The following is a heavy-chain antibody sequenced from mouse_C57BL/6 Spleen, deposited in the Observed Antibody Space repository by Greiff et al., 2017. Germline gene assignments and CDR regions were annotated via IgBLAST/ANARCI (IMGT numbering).Heavy chain of an antibody. V-gene: IGHV6-6*01. Sequence: EVKLEESGGGLVQPGGSMKLSCAASGFTFSDAWMDWVRQSPEKGLEWVAEIRNKANNHATYYAESVKGRFTISRDDSKSSVYLQMNSLRAEDTGIYYCTRGGVYGNYGYWFFDVWGTGTTVTVSS. CDR1: GFTFSDAW. D-gene: IGHD2-1*01. CDR2: IRNKANNHAT. CDR3: TRGGVYGNYGYWFFDV. J-gene: IGHJ1*03.